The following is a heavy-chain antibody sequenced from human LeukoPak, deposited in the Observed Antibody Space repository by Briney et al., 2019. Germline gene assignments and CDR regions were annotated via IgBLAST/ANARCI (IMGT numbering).Heavy chain of an antibody. Sequence: GRSLRLSCAASGFTFSSYGMHWVRQAPGKGLERVAVISYDGSNKYYADSVKGRFTISRDNSKNTLYLQMNSLRAEDTAVYYCAKDRGYSSGWPYYFDYWGQGTLVTVSS. V-gene: IGHV3-30*18. D-gene: IGHD6-19*01. CDR2: ISYDGSNK. CDR3: AKDRGYSSGWPYYFDY. CDR1: GFTFSSYG. J-gene: IGHJ4*02.